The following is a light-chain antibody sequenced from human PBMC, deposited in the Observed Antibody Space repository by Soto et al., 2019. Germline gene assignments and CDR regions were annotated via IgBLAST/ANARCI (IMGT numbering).Light chain of an antibody. CDR2: EGN. Sequence: QSVLTQPASVSGSPGQSITLSCTGTSSDVGSYNLVSWYQQHPGKAPKLMIYEGNKRPSGVSNRFSGSKSGNTASLTISGLQAADEADYFCKSYAGSNNYVFGSGTKVTVL. J-gene: IGLJ1*01. CDR1: SSDVGSYNL. CDR3: KSYAGSNNYV. V-gene: IGLV2-23*01.